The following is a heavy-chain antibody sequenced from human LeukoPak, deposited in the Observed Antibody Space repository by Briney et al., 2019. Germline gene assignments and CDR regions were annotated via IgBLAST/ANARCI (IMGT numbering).Heavy chain of an antibody. D-gene: IGHD2-8*01. J-gene: IGHJ3*02. CDR2: IYPTESHT. V-gene: IGHV5-51*01. CDR1: GHIFTSHW. Sequence: GESLKISCQGSGHIFTSHWIGWVRQMPGKGLEWMGLIYPTESHTRYSPSFQGQVTISVDKSLNSAYLQWSSLKASDTAMYYCALARYCTRTTCFGPRDYAFKIWGQGTMVSVSS. CDR3: ALARYCTRTTCFGPRDYAFKI.